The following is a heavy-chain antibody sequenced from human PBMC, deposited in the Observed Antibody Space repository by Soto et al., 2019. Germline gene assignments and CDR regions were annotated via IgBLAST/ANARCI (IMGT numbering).Heavy chain of an antibody. D-gene: IGHD3-10*01. J-gene: IGHJ4*02. CDR3: ASVEGSGSYGLIDH. Sequence: PSETLSLTCTVSGGSISSYYWSRIRQPAGKGLEWIGGIYTSGSTNYNRSLKGRVTMSVDTSKNQFSLKLSSVTAADTAVYYCASVEGSGSYGLIDHWGQGTLFTVS. CDR1: GGSISSYY. V-gene: IGHV4-4*07. CDR2: IYTSGST.